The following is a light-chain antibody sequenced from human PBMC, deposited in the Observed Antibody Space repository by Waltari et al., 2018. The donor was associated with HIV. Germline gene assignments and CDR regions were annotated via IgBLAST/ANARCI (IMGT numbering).Light chain of an antibody. CDR1: STDSRFYQY. CDR3: ASNRLDYTLI. J-gene: IGLJ2*01. V-gene: IGLV2-14*03. CDR2: DIN. Sequence: QSALTQPASVSGFLGQSINISFTALSTDSRFYQYVSWYQQYPGKIPRLIIFDINNPPSGVSDHFSGSRSGNSASLTFSGLQSGDEAHYYCASNRLDYTLIFGGGTKLTVL.